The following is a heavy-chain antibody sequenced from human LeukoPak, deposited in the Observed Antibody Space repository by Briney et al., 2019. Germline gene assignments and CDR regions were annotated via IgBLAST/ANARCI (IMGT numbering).Heavy chain of an antibody. CDR3: ARDRGSQLPDY. CDR2: IWYDGSNK. D-gene: IGHD2-2*01. CDR1: GVTLSNYG. Sequence: TGGSLRLSCAVSGVTLSNYGMSWVRQAPGKGLEWVAVIWYDGSNKYYADSVKGRFTISRDNSKNTLYLQMNSLRAEDTAVYYCARDRGSQLPDYWGQGTLVTVSS. J-gene: IGHJ4*02. V-gene: IGHV3-33*08.